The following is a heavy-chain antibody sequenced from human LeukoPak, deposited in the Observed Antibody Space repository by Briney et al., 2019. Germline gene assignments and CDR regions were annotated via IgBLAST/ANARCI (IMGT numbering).Heavy chain of an antibody. CDR1: GFSFSSYN. V-gene: IGHV3-48*04. Sequence: GGSLRLSCAASGFSFSSYNMTWVRQAPGKGPEWVSYISATTGKIYYADSVKGRFTISRDNAKSALYLELNSLRAEDTAVYYCVRAFNGNSYGYGFWGQGTLVTVSS. D-gene: IGHD5-18*01. CDR2: ISATTGKI. CDR3: VRAFNGNSYGYGF. J-gene: IGHJ4*02.